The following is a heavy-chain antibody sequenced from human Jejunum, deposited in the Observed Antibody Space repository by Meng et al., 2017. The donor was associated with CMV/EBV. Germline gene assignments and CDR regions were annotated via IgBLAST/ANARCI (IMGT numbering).Heavy chain of an antibody. D-gene: IGHD3-16*01. CDR3: AREVWDDWHYSGMDV. Sequence: GFTFRSYALTWGRQAPGKGLDWVSGISGTGGRTYYADSVKGRFTISRDNSKNTVYLQMNSLRAEDTAVYYCAREVWDDWHYSGMDVWGQGTTVTVSS. V-gene: IGHV3-23*01. CDR1: GFTFRSYA. CDR2: ISGTGGRT. J-gene: IGHJ6*02.